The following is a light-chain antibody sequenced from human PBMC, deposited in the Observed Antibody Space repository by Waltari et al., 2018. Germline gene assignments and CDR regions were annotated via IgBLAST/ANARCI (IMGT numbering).Light chain of an antibody. V-gene: IGKV1-5*03. CDR2: KAS. Sequence: DIQMTQSPSTLSASAGDKVTITCRASQSVSSWLVWYQQSPGKAPKVLIYKASGLESGVPSRFSGSGSGTEFTLTISSLQPDDFATYYCQQYDNYPWTFGQGTKVEIK. CDR1: QSVSSW. CDR3: QQYDNYPWT. J-gene: IGKJ1*01.